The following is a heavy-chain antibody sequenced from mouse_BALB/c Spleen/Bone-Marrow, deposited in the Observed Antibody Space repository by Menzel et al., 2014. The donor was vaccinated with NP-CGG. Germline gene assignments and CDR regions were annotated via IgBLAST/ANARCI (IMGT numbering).Heavy chain of an antibody. CDR1: GYAFTSYT. D-gene: IGHD1-1*01. CDR2: LDPYNGGP. V-gene: IGHV1S135*01. Sequence: EVQLQQSGPELVKPGASVKVSCKASGYAFTSYTMYWVKPSHGKSLEWIGHLDPYNGGPSSNQKFKGKATLTADKSSSTAYMHLNSLTSEDAAGYYCAREDYGSVFAYWGQGTLVTVSA. J-gene: IGHJ3*01. CDR3: AREDYGSVFAY.